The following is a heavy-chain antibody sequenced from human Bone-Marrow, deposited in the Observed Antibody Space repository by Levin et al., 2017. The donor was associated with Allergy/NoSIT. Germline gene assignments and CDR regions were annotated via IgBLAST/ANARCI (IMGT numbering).Heavy chain of an antibody. CDR2: IYPGDSDT. CDR1: GYSFTTYW. Sequence: ASVKVSCKGSGYSFTTYWIGWVRQMPGKGLEWMGIIYPGDSDTRYSPSFQGQVTISADKSISTAYLQWSSLKASDTAMYYCARRGTAVGLRYMDVWGKGTTVTVSS. V-gene: IGHV5-51*01. D-gene: IGHD6-13*01. CDR3: ARRGTAVGLRYMDV. J-gene: IGHJ6*03.